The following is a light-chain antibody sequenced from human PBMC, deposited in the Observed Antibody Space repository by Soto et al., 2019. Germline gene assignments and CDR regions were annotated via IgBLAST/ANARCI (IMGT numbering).Light chain of an antibody. CDR1: SSDIGAYDY. J-gene: IGLJ1*01. Sequence: QSALTQPASVSGSPGQSITVSCTGTSSDIGAYDYVSWYQQHPGKAPKVIISEVSKRPSGVAHRFSGSKSGNTASLTISGLQADDEADYYCCSYTGGSSVGVFGTGTKVTVL. CDR2: EVS. V-gene: IGLV2-14*01. CDR3: CSYTGGSSVGV.